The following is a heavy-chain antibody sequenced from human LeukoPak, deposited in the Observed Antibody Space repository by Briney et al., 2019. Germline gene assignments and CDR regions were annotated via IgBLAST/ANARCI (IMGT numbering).Heavy chain of an antibody. CDR1: GGSFSGYY. Sequence: SDTLSLTCAVYGGSFSGYYWSWIRQPPGKGLEWIGEINHSGSTNYNPSLKSRVTISVDTSKNQFSLKLSSVTAADTAVYYCARDQQGNFDYWGQGTLVTVSS. D-gene: IGHD7-27*01. J-gene: IGHJ4*02. CDR3: ARDQQGNFDY. V-gene: IGHV4-34*01. CDR2: INHSGST.